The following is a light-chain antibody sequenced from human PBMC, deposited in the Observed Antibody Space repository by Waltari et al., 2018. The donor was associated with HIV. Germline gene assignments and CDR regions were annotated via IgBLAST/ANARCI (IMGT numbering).Light chain of an antibody. CDR2: DTS. V-gene: IGKV3-11*01. CDR1: QSVGRY. Sequence: EVVLTQSPATLSLSPGERATLSCTASQSVGRYLAWYQQKLGQSPRLLIYDTSNRAAGSPARFRGGGSATDFTLTISSVEPEDSAVYYCQQRSTWPPVTFGGGTRVEIK. J-gene: IGKJ4*01. CDR3: QQRSTWPPVT.